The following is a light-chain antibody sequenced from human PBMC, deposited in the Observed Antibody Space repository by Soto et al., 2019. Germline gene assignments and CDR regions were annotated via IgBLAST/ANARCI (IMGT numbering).Light chain of an antibody. CDR3: AAWDDSLSGVV. J-gene: IGLJ2*01. Sequence: QSVLTQPPSLSGTPGQTVTISCIGSRSNIGSNYVYWYQQLPGTAPKLLIYRNNQRPSGVPDRFSGSKSGTSASLAISGLRSEDEADYYCAAWDDSLSGVVFGGGTKLTVL. CDR2: RNN. CDR1: RSNIGSNY. V-gene: IGLV1-47*01.